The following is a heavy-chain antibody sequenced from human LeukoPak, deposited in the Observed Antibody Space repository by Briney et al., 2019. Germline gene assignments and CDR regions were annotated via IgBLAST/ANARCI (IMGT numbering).Heavy chain of an antibody. Sequence: PSETLSLTCTVSGRSLSSYYWSWIRQPPGKGMEWIGYIYYSGSTNYNPSLKSRVTISVDTSKNQFSLKLSSVTAADTAVYYCARNGGNPAVSGNGFDLWGQGTMVTVSS. CDR2: IYYSGST. J-gene: IGHJ5*02. D-gene: IGHD2-2*01. CDR1: GRSLSSYY. CDR3: ARNGGNPAVSGNGFDL. V-gene: IGHV4-59*01.